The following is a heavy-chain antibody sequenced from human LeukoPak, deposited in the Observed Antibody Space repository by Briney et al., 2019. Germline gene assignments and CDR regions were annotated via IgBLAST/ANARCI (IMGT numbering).Heavy chain of an antibody. V-gene: IGHV3-9*01. D-gene: IGHD6-13*01. CDR3: TKGPAAAGTYYRGAFDI. J-gene: IGHJ3*02. Sequence: GGSLRLSCAASGFTFDDYAMHWVRQAPGKGLEWVSGISWNSGSIGYADSVKGRFTVSRDNAKNSLYLQMNSLRAEDTAFYYCTKGPAAAGTYYRGAFDIWGHGTMVTVSS. CDR2: ISWNSGSI. CDR1: GFTFDDYA.